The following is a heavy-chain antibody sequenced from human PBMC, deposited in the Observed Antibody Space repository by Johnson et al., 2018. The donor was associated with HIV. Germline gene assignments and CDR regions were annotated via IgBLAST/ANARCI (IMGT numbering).Heavy chain of an antibody. CDR2: ISYDGSNK. Sequence: QVQLVESGGGVVQPGRSLRLSCAASGFTFSSYAMPWVRQAPGKGLEWVTVISYDGSNKYYADSVKGRFTISRDNSKNTLYLQMNSLRAEDTAVYYCAKEIVKRVGAFDIWGQGTMVTVSS. V-gene: IGHV3-30*04. CDR1: GFTFSSYA. D-gene: IGHD1-26*01. J-gene: IGHJ3*02. CDR3: AKEIVKRVGAFDI.